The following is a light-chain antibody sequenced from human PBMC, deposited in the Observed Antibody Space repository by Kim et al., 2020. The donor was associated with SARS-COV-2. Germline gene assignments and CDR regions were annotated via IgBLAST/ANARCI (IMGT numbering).Light chain of an antibody. Sequence: SSELTQDPAVSVALGQTVRITCQGDSLRSYYASWYQQKPGQAPVLVIYGKNNRPSGIPDRFSSSSSGNTASLTITGAQAEDEADYYCNSRDSSGNRWVFGGGTKLTVL. CDR2: GKN. J-gene: IGLJ3*02. V-gene: IGLV3-19*01. CDR3: NSRDSSGNRWV. CDR1: SLRSYY.